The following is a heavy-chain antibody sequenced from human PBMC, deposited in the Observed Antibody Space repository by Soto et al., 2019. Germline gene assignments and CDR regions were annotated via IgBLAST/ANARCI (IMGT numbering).Heavy chain of an antibody. CDR3: AREPLGGDTS. V-gene: IGHV4-59*01. J-gene: IGHJ4*02. CDR2: IYYSGST. CDR1: GGSISSYY. Sequence: PSETLCLTCTVSGGSISSYYWSWIRQPPGKGLEWIGYIYYSGSTNYNPSLKSRVTISVDTSKNQFSLKLSSVTAADTAVYYCAREPLGGDTSRGQGTLLTVSS. D-gene: IGHD3-16*01.